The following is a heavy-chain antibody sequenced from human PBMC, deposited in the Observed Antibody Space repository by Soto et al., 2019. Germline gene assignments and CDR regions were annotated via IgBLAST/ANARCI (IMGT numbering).Heavy chain of an antibody. CDR1: GFTFSSYS. V-gene: IGHV3-21*01. CDR3: AKVQWLASDAFDI. J-gene: IGHJ3*02. D-gene: IGHD6-19*01. CDR2: ISISSSYI. Sequence: GGSLRLSCAASGFTFSSYSMNWVRQAPGKGLEWVSSISISSSYIYYADSVKGRFTISRDNAKNSLYLQMNSLRAEDTAVYYGAKVQWLASDAFDIWGQGTMVTVSS.